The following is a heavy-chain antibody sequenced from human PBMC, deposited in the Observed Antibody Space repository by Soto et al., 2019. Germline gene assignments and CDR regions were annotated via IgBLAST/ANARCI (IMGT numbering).Heavy chain of an antibody. V-gene: IGHV1-3*01. Sequence: SVKVSCKASGYTFTSYAMHWVRQAPGQRLEWMGWINAGNGNTKYSQKFQGRVTITRDTSASTAYMELSSLRSEDTAVYYCARDFPYYDSSGYYSYWGQGTLVTVSS. D-gene: IGHD3-22*01. J-gene: IGHJ4*02. CDR3: ARDFPYYDSSGYYSY. CDR2: INAGNGNT. CDR1: GYTFTSYA.